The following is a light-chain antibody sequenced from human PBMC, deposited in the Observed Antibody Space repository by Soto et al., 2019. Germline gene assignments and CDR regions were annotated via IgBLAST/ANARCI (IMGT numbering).Light chain of an antibody. CDR2: LNNDGSH. J-gene: IGLJ2*01. CDR3: QTWGTGFQV. V-gene: IGLV4-69*01. Sequence: QLVLTQSPSASASLGASVKLTCTLSSGHSSYAIAWHQKQPGKGPRYLMDLNNDGSHSKGDGIPDRFSGSSSGAERYLIISSHQSEDEADYYCQTWGTGFQVFGGGTKLTVL. CDR1: SGHSSYA.